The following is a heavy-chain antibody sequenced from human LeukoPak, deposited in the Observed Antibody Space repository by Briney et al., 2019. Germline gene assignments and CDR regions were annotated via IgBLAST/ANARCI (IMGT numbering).Heavy chain of an antibody. CDR3: ARDSLGSSFGFDY. D-gene: IGHD6-13*01. J-gene: IGHJ4*02. V-gene: IGHV3-30*02. Sequence: GSLRLSCTASGFTFSSYGMHWVRQAPGKGLEWVAYIQYDGSNQQYADSVKGRFSISRDRSKNIPYLQMNSLRAEDTAVYYCARDSLGSSFGFDYWGQGTLVTVSS. CDR2: IQYDGSNQ. CDR1: GFTFSSYG.